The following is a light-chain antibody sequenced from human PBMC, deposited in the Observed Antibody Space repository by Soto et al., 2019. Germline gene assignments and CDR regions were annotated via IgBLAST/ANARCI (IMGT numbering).Light chain of an antibody. CDR3: CSNAGSYSYV. J-gene: IGLJ1*01. CDR1: SSVVGGYNY. V-gene: IGLV2-11*01. CDR2: GVS. Sequence: QSALTQPRSVSGSPGQSVTISCTGTSSVVGGYNYVSWYQQHPGKAPKLMIYGVSKRPSGVPDRFSGSKSGNTASLTISGLQAEDEDDYYCCSNAGSYSYVFGTGTKVTVL.